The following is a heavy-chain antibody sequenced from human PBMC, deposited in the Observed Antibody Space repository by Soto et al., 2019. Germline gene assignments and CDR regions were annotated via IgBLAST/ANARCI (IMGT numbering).Heavy chain of an antibody. CDR2: INPSGGST. V-gene: IGHV1-46*01. CDR3: ARDLGGDGYNTTPDY. D-gene: IGHD1-1*01. CDR1: GYTFTSYY. J-gene: IGHJ4*02. Sequence: VSSVKPSCKASGYTFTSYYMHWVRQAPGQGLEWMGIINPSGGSTSYAQKFQGRVTMTRDTSTSTVYMELRSLRSEDTAVYYCARDLGGDGYNTTPDYWGQGTLVSVSS.